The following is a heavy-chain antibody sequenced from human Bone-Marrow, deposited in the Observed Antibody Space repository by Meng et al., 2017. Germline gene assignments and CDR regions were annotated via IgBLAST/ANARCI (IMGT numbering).Heavy chain of an antibody. V-gene: IGHV3-73*02. Sequence: GRLGGARGGWVQPGGSLKLSCAAFGLSVSGVAMHWVRQTSGKGLEWVGRIRSKVNSSATAYAASVKGRFTISRDDSKNTAYLQMNSLKTEDTAVYYCTLTVTTQFDYWGQGTLVTVAS. J-gene: IGHJ4*02. CDR3: TLTVTTQFDY. D-gene: IGHD4-17*01. CDR1: GLSVSGVA. CDR2: IRSKVNSSAT.